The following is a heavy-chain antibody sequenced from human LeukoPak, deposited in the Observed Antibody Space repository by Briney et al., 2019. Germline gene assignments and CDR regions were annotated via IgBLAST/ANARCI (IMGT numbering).Heavy chain of an antibody. J-gene: IGHJ4*02. CDR3: ARGISD. V-gene: IGHV3-72*01. Sequence: GGSLRLSCAASGFTFSSYAMSWVRQAPGKGLEWVGRSRNKANSYTTEYAASVKGRFTISRDDSKNSLYLQMNSLKTEDTAVYYCARGISDWGQGTLVTVSS. CDR2: SRNKANSYTT. CDR1: GFTFSSYA.